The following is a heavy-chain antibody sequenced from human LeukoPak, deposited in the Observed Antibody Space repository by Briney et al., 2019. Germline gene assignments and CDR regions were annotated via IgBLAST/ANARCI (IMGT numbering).Heavy chain of an antibody. J-gene: IGHJ5*02. CDR2: FSPNIVDT. CDR3: ARSNYGGQGAGDNWFDP. D-gene: IGHD4-23*01. V-gene: IGHV1-2*02. CDR1: GYTFTDYY. Sequence: ASVKVSCKASGYTFTDYYIHWVRQAPGQGLEWMGWFSPNIVDTNYAQKFQGRVTMTRDTSISTAYMDLSSPTYDDTAVYYCARSNYGGQGAGDNWFDPWGQGTLVTASS.